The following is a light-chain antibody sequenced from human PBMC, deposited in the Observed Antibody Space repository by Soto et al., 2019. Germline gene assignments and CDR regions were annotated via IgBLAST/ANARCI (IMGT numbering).Light chain of an antibody. CDR3: PHYDSSPPLS. V-gene: IGKV3-20*01. J-gene: IGKJ4*01. CDR2: GAS. CDR1: QSVSSTF. Sequence: EFVLTQSPGTLSLSPGERATLSCRASQSVSSTFLAWYQQKPGQPPRLLIYGASTRGTGIPDRFSGSGYGKDFTLIISSLEPEVFAVYFWPHYDSSPPLSFGGGNNVEMK.